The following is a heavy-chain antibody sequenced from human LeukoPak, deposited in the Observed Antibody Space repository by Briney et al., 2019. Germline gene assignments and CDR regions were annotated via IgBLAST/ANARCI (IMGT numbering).Heavy chain of an antibody. D-gene: IGHD2-21*01. CDR2: ISAYNGNT. CDR1: GYTFTSYG. J-gene: IGHJ6*03. Sequence: ASVKVSCKASGYTFTSYGISWVRQAPGQGLEWMGWISAYNGNTNYAQKLQGRVTMTTDTSTSTAYMELRSLRSDDTAVYYCAKDQGLPHYYYMDVWGKGTTVTVSS. CDR3: AKDQGLPHYYYMDV. V-gene: IGHV1-18*01.